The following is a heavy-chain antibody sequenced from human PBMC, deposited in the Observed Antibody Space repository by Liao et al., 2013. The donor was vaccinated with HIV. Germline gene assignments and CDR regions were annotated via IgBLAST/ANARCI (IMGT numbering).Heavy chain of an antibody. CDR3: ATGYTFHDAFDI. Sequence: HVQLRESGPGLVKPSETLSLTCGVSGGSISSYYWSWIRQPAGKGLEWIGRVYTSGSTNYNPSLKSRVTISVDTSKNHFSLKLSSVTAADTAVYYCATGYTFHDAFDIWGQGTMVTVSS. CDR1: GGSISSYY. D-gene: IGHD3-9*01. CDR2: VYTSGST. V-gene: IGHV4-4*07. J-gene: IGHJ3*02.